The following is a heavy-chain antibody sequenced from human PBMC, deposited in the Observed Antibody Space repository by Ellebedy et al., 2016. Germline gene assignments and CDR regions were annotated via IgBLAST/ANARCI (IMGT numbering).Heavy chain of an antibody. V-gene: IGHV4-34*01. J-gene: IGHJ6*03. Sequence: SETLSLTXAVYGGSFSGYYWSWIRQPPGKGLEWIVEINHSGSTNYNPSLKSRVTISVDTSKNQSSLKLSSVTAADTAVYYCARKYYYDSGSYWGSYYYYYYMDVWGKGTTVTVSS. CDR1: GGSFSGYY. CDR2: INHSGST. CDR3: ARKYYYDSGSYWGSYYYYYYMDV. D-gene: IGHD3-10*01.